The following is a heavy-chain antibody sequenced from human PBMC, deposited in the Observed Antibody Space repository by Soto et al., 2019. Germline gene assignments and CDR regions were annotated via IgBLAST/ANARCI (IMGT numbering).Heavy chain of an antibody. CDR2: ISGSGGST. D-gene: IGHD3-10*01. V-gene: IGHV3-23*01. CDR3: AKEEEFLWFGASWDWFDP. Sequence: EVQLLESGGGLVQPGGSLRLSCAASGFTFSSYAMSWVRHAPGKGLEWVSAISGSGGSTYYADSVKGRFTISRDNSKSALYLQMTSLRAEDTAVYYCAKEEEFLWFGASWDWFDPWGQGTLVTVSS. J-gene: IGHJ5*02. CDR1: GFTFSSYA.